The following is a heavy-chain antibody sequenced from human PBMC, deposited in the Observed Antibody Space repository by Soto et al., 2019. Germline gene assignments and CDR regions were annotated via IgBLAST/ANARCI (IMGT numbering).Heavy chain of an antibody. V-gene: IGHV3-7*05. D-gene: IGHD3-22*01. J-gene: IGHJ4*02. CDR1: GFTFNNYW. CDR3: AKNPGYYYDSTGYHFDY. Sequence: GGSLRLSCAASGFTFNNYWMSWVRQAPGKGLEWVANIKQDGSDKYYVDSVKGRFTISRDNSKNTLYLQMNSLRAEDTAVYYCAKNPGYYYDSTGYHFDYWGQGTLVTVSS. CDR2: IKQDGSDK.